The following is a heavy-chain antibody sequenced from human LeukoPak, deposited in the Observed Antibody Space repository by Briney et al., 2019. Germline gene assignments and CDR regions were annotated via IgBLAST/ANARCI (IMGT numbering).Heavy chain of an antibody. Sequence: SETLSLTCTVSGGSISSGGYYWSWIRQPAGKGLEWIGRIYTSGSTNYNPSLKSPVTISLDASKNQFSLKLSSVTAADTAVYYCVRDSSNYYFDYWGQGTLVTVSS. D-gene: IGHD2-2*01. CDR1: GGSISSGGYY. CDR3: VRDSSNYYFDY. V-gene: IGHV4-61*02. CDR2: IYTSGST. J-gene: IGHJ4*02.